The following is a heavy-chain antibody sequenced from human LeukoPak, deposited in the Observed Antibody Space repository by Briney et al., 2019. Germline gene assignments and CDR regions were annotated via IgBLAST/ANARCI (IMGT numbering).Heavy chain of an antibody. CDR2: ISGSGGGT. V-gene: IGHV3-23*01. CDR3: AKEDLSDGMDV. CDR1: GFTFSGYA. Sequence: GGSLILSCAASGFTFSGYAMSWVRQAPGKGLEWVSAISGSGGGTFYTDSVKGRFTISRDNSKNTLYLQMDSLRAEDTAIYYCAKEDLSDGMDVWGQGTTVTVS. J-gene: IGHJ6*02.